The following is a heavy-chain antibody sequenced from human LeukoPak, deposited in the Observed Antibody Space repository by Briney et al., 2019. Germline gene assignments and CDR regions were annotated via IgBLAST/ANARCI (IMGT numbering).Heavy chain of an antibody. V-gene: IGHV4-34*01. Sequence: SETLSLTCAVYGGSFSVYYWNWIRHPPGEGLEWIGEINHSGSTNYNPSLKSRVTISVDTSKNQFSLKLRFVTAADTAVYYCAVAGYGRRFDYWGQGTLVTVSS. D-gene: IGHD5-18*01. J-gene: IGHJ4*02. CDR3: AVAGYGRRFDY. CDR2: INHSGST. CDR1: GGSFSVYY.